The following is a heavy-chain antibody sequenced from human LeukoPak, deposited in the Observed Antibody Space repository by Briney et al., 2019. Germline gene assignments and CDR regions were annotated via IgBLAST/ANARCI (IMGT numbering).Heavy chain of an antibody. CDR1: GYSISSGYY. Sequence: PSETLSLTCGVSGYSISSGYYWGWIRQPPGKGLEWIGSIYHSGSTYYNPSLKSRVTISVDTSKNQFSLKLSSVTAADTAVYYCARLDGYNYVLGYWGQGTLVTVSS. CDR3: ARLDGYNYVLGY. V-gene: IGHV4-38-2*01. D-gene: IGHD5-24*01. CDR2: IYHSGST. J-gene: IGHJ4*02.